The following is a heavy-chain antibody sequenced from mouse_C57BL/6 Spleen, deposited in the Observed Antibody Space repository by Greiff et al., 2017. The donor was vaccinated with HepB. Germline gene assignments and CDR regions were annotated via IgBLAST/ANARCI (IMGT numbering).Heavy chain of an antibody. J-gene: IGHJ4*01. CDR1: GYTFTSYT. Sequence: SGAELARPGASVKMSCKASGYTFTSYTMHWVKQRPGQGLEWIGYINPSSGYTKYNQKFKDKATVTADKSSSTAYMQLSSLTSEDSAVYYCAREEVYYGAMDYWGQGTSVTVSS. V-gene: IGHV1-4*01. CDR2: INPSSGYT. D-gene: IGHD1-1*01. CDR3: AREEVYYGAMDY.